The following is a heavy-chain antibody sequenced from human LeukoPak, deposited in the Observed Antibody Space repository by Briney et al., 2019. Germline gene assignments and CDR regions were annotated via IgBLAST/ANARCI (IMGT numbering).Heavy chain of an antibody. CDR2: IKEDGSEK. J-gene: IGHJ4*02. V-gene: IGHV3-7*05. D-gene: IGHD6-6*01. CDR1: GFSFSIYW. CDR3: ARIGYRSSTFDY. Sequence: GGSLRLSCAASGFSFSIYWMSWVRQAPGKGLEWVANIKEDGSEKYYVDSVKGRFTVSRDNTKNSLYLQMKSLRVEDTAVFYCARIGYRSSTFDYWGQGTPVTVSS.